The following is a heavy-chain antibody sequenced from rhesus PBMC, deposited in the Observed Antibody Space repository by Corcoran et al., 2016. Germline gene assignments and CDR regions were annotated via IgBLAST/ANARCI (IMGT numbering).Heavy chain of an antibody. CDR3: ARGRYSSGWYYFDY. CDR2: IDSSGST. CDR1: GGSISGYW. Sequence: QLQLQESGPGLVKPSETLSLTCAVSGGSISGYWWSWIRQPRGKGLEWIGRIDSSGSTDYNPSLKSRVTISRDTSKNQFSLKLSSVTAADTAVYYCARGRYSSGWYYFDYWGQGVLVTVSS. D-gene: IGHD6-31*01. J-gene: IGHJ4*01. V-gene: IGHV4-160*01.